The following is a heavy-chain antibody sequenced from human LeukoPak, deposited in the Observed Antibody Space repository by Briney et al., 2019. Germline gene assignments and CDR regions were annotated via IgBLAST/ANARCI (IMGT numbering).Heavy chain of an antibody. Sequence: PSETLSLTCTVSGGSISSGSYDWRWIRQPAGRGLEWLGRIYTSGSTNYNPSLKSRVTISVDTSKNQLSLKLSSVTAADTAVYYCARDRGIVVVPAAVLYAFDIWGQGTMVTVSS. D-gene: IGHD2-2*01. V-gene: IGHV4-61*02. J-gene: IGHJ3*02. CDR3: ARDRGIVVVPAAVLYAFDI. CDR1: GGSISSGSYD. CDR2: IYTSGST.